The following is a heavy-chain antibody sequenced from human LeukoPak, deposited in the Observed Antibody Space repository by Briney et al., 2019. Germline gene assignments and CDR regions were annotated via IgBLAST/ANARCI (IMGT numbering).Heavy chain of an antibody. D-gene: IGHD3-10*01. CDR3: ARGRASYDY. J-gene: IGHJ4*02. V-gene: IGHV4-4*07. CDR2: IYNSGTT. Sequence: PSETLSLTCTVSGGSISNYYWTWIRQPAGKGLEWIGRIYNSGTTNYNPSLKSRVTMSVDTSKNQFSLKLSSVTAADTGVYYCARGRASYDYWGQGTLVTVSS. CDR1: GGSISNYY.